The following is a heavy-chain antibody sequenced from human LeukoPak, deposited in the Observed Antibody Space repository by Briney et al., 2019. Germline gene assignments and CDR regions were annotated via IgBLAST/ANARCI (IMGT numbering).Heavy chain of an antibody. CDR2: IYTSGST. J-gene: IGHJ4*02. Sequence: PSETLSLTCTVSGGSISSGSYYWSWIRQPAGKGLEWNGRIYTSGSTNYNPSLKSRVTISVDTSKNQFSLKLSSVTAADTAVYYCASDSGSYVFDYWGQGTLVTVSS. D-gene: IGHD1-26*01. CDR1: GGSISSGSYY. CDR3: ASDSGSYVFDY. V-gene: IGHV4-61*02.